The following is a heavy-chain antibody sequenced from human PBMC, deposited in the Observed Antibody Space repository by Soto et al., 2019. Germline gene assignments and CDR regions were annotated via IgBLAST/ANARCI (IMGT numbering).Heavy chain of an antibody. D-gene: IGHD7-27*01. CDR2: INWDGSST. CDR1: GFTFNDYT. CDR3: AKDTLGYFDY. Sequence: GGSLRLSWAASGFTFNDYTMHWVRQAPGKGLEWVSLINWDGSSTYYADSVKGRFTISRDNSNASLYLQMNSLRTEDTALYYCAKDTLGYFDYWGQGTPVTVSS. V-gene: IGHV3-43*01. J-gene: IGHJ4*02.